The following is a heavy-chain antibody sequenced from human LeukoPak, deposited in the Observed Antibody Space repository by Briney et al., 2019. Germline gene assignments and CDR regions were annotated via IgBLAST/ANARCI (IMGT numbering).Heavy chain of an antibody. CDR3: AAVRTYYYDTSGYYFPLNAFDI. CDR1: GYSLTELS. CDR2: FDPEDGET. D-gene: IGHD3-22*01. J-gene: IGHJ3*02. Sequence: ASVKVSCKVSGYSLTELSMHWVRQAPGKGLEWMGGFDPEDGETIYAQKFQGRVTMTEDTSTDTAYMELSSLRSEDTAVYYCAAVRTYYYDTSGYYFPLNAFDIWGQGTMVTVSS. V-gene: IGHV1-24*01.